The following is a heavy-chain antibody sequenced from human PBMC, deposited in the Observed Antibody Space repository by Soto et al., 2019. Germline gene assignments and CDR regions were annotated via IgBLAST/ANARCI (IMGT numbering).Heavy chain of an antibody. D-gene: IGHD6-13*01. CDR3: ARRSSSWYFDY. V-gene: IGHV3-23*01. J-gene: IGHJ4*02. CDR2: ISGSDGST. CDR1: GLTFSSYA. Sequence: GGSLRLSCAASGLTFSSYAMSWVRKAPGKGLEWVSVISGSDGSTYYADSVKGRFTISRDNSKNTLNLQMNSLRAEDTALYYCARRSSSWYFDYWGQGTLVTVSS.